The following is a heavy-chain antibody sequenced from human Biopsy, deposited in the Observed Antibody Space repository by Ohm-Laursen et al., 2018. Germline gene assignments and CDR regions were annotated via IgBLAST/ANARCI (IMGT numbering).Heavy chain of an antibody. CDR3: ARDLYDFCGGCPFDP. Sequence: SLRLSCIASGFTSSSHAMSWVCQAPGKGLECVSVINGSGGSTYYADPVKGRFTISRDNSKNTLYLQMNSLRAEDTAMYYCARDLYDFCGGCPFDPWGQGTLVTVSP. CDR1: GFTSSSHA. CDR2: INGSGGST. J-gene: IGHJ5*02. D-gene: IGHD3-3*01. V-gene: IGHV3-23*01.